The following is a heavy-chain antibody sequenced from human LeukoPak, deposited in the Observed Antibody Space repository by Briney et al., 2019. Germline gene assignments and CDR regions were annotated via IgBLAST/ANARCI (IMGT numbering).Heavy chain of an antibody. Sequence: PGGSLRLSCAASGFTFSDYYMSWIRQAPGKGLEWVSYISSSGSTIYYAGSVKGRFTISRDNAKNSLYLQLNSLRAEDTAVYYCARDHSSSWSPNYYFDYWGQGTLVTVSS. CDR1: GFTFSDYY. V-gene: IGHV3-11*01. D-gene: IGHD6-13*01. J-gene: IGHJ4*02. CDR2: ISSSGSTI. CDR3: ARDHSSSWSPNYYFDY.